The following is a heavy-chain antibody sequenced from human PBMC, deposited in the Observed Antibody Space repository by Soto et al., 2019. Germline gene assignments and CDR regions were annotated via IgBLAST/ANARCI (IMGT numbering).Heavy chain of an antibody. V-gene: IGHV4-59*01. CDR1: GGSISSYY. D-gene: IGHD4-17*01. CDR3: ARGGVYGDYGY. J-gene: IGHJ4*02. CDR2: IHYSGST. Sequence: SETLSLTCTVSGGSISSYYWSWIRQPPGKGLEWIGYIHYSGSTNYNPSLKSRVTISVDTSKNQFSLKLSSVTAADTAVYYCARGGVYGDYGYWGQGTLVTVSS.